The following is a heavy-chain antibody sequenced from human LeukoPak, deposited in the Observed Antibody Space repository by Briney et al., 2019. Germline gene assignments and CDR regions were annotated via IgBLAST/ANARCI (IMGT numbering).Heavy chain of an antibody. CDR1: GGSIITTNW. CDR3: TRESGAFSTFGC. D-gene: IGHD1-26*01. V-gene: IGHV4-4*02. Sequence: SETLSLTCGVSGGSIITTNWWGWVRPPPGRGLEWTEQVHLNGATNYTPSLESGVTMSRDKSKNQLSLKLSAVTAADTATCYCTRESGAFSTFGCWGQGTLVTVSS. J-gene: IGHJ4*02. CDR2: VHLNGAT.